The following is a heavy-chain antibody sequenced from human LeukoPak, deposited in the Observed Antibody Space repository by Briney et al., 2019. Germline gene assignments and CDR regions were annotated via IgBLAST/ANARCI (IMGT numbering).Heavy chain of an antibody. CDR2: ITDSGRST. Sequence: GGSLRLSCAASGFTFSSYAMSWVRQAPGKGLEWVSSITDSGRSTYYADSVKGRFTISRDNSKNTLYLQMNSLRAEDTAVYYCAKDKAAWGSGEYFDYWGQGTLVTV. V-gene: IGHV3-23*01. CDR1: GFTFSSYA. D-gene: IGHD7-27*01. CDR3: AKDKAAWGSGEYFDY. J-gene: IGHJ4*02.